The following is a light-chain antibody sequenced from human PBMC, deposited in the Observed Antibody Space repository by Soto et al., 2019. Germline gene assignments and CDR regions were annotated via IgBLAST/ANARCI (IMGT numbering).Light chain of an antibody. J-gene: IGKJ1*01. CDR1: QSVSSN. CDR3: QQYNNWPRT. V-gene: IGKV3-15*01. Sequence: EIVMTQSPATLSVSPGERATLSCRASQSVSSNLAWYQQQKPGQAPRLLIYGASTRATGIPVRFSGSGSGTGFTLTISSLQSEDFAVYYCQQYNNWPRTFGQGTKVQIK. CDR2: GAS.